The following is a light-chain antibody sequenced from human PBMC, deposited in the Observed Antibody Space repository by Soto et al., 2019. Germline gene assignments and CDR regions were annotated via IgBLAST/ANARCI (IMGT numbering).Light chain of an antibody. V-gene: IGKV3-15*01. J-gene: IGKJ4*01. CDR1: RSVSSN. CDR3: QQYNNWPPLT. CDR2: GAS. Sequence: EIVMTTSPATLSVSPGERANLSCRASRSVSSNLAWYQQKPGQAPRLLMYGASTRATGIPARFSGSGSGTEFTLTISSLQSEDFAVYYCQQYNNWPPLTFGGGTKVDIK.